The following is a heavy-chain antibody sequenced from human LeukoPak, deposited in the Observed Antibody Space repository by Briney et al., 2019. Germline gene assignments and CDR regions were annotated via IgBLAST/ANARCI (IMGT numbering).Heavy chain of an antibody. V-gene: IGHV1-69*13. Sequence: SVKVSCKASGGTFSSYAISWVRQAPGQGLEWMGGIIPIFGTANYAQKFQGRVTITADESTSTAYMELSSLRSEDTAVYYCARTPSASQHYYYGMDVWGQGTTVTVSS. D-gene: IGHD6-6*01. CDR3: ARTPSASQHYYYGMDV. CDR1: GGTFSSYA. CDR2: IIPIFGTA. J-gene: IGHJ6*02.